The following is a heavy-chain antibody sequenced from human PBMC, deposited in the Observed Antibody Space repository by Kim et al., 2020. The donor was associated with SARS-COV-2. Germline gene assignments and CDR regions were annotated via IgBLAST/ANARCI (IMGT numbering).Heavy chain of an antibody. CDR3: ARISRADGGDS. D-gene: IGHD3-3*01. V-gene: IGHV5-51*01. Sequence: RYSPSFQGQVTISVDKSITTAYLQWSSLKASDTAMYYCARISRADGGDSWGQGTLVTVSS. J-gene: IGHJ4*02.